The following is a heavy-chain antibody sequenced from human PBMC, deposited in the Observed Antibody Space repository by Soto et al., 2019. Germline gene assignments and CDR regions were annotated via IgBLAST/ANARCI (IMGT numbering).Heavy chain of an antibody. Sequence: SETLSLTCTVSGGSISSGDYYWSWIRQHPGKGLEWIGYIYYSGSTYYNPSLKSQVTISVDTSKNQFSLKLSSVTAADTAVYYCARAPISESWIQPWFDLWGQGILVTVS. V-gene: IGHV4-31*01. CDR2: IYYSGST. D-gene: IGHD5-18*01. CDR1: GGSISSGDYY. J-gene: IGHJ5*02. CDR3: ARAPISESWIQPWFDL.